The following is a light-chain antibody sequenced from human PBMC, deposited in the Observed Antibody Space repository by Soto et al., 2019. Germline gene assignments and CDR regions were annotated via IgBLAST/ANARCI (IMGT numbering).Light chain of an antibody. CDR3: QQFDSSRMYS. CDR2: GGS. CDR1: QSVTSTY. V-gene: IGKV3-20*01. Sequence: EIVLTQSPGTLSLSPGERETISCRASQSVTSTYLAWYQQKPGQSPRLIIYGGSTRASGFPDRFSGGGSGTDFTLTISRLEPEDSAVYYCHCQQFDSSRMYSFGPGTKLEI. J-gene: IGKJ2*03.